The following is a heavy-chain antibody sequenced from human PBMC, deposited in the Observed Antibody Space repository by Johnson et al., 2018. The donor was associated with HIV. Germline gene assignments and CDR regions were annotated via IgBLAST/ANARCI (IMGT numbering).Heavy chain of an antibody. CDR1: GFTFSSYW. CDR3: AERSPILRAFDI. CDR2: IKQDGSEK. Sequence: VQLVESGGGVVQPGRSLRLSCAASGFTFSSYWMSWVRQAPGKGLEWVANIKQDGSEKYYVDSVKGRFTLSRDNAKNSLYLQMNSLRAEDTAVYYCAERSPILRAFDIWGQGTMVTVSS. J-gene: IGHJ3*02. V-gene: IGHV3-7*05.